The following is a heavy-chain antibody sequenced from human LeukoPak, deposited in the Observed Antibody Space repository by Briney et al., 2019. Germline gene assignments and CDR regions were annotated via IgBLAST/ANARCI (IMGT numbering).Heavy chain of an antibody. CDR1: GFTFSSYA. CDR3: GYDFWSGYYPDY. Sequence: GSLRLSCAASGFTFSSYAMSWVRQAPGKGLEWIGSIYYSRSTYYNPSLKSRVTISVDTSKNQFSLKLSSVTAADTAVYYCGYDFWSGYYPDYWGQGTLVTVSS. J-gene: IGHJ4*02. V-gene: IGHV4-59*05. CDR2: IYYSRST. D-gene: IGHD3-3*01.